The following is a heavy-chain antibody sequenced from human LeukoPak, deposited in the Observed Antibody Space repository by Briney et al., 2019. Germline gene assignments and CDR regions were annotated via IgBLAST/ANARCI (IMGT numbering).Heavy chain of an antibody. CDR3: ARARGTVGIDY. Sequence: SETLSLTCAVYGGSFSGYFWSWIRQPPGKGLEWIGEVNNSGSTNCNPSLKSRVTVSVDTSKNQFSLKLTSVTAADTAVYYCARARGTVGIDYWGQGTLVTVSS. D-gene: IGHD1-26*01. J-gene: IGHJ4*02. V-gene: IGHV4-34*01. CDR1: GGSFSGYF. CDR2: VNNSGST.